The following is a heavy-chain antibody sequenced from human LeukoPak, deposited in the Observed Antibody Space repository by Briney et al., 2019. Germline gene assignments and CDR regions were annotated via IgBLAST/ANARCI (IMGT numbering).Heavy chain of an antibody. CDR2: ISYDGSNK. D-gene: IGHD2-15*01. V-gene: IGHV3-30*04. J-gene: IGHJ4*02. Sequence: PGGSLRLSCAASGFTFSSYAMHWVRQAPGKGLEWVAVISYDGSNKYYADSVKGRFTISRDNSKNTLYLQMNSLGAADTAIYYCAKEIGSIGLPAFDYWGQGTLVTVSS. CDR3: AKEIGSIGLPAFDY. CDR1: GFTFSSYA.